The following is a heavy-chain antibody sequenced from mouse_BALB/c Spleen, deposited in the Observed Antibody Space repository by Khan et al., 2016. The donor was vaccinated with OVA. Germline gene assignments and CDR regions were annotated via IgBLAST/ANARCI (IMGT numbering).Heavy chain of an antibody. J-gene: IGHJ3*01. CDR3: AGIAYYYDSEGFAY. Sequence: EVELVESGGDLVQPGGSLKLSCAASGFTFSTYGMSFIRQTPDKRLQWVATSSTCGSYTYYPDSEEGRFTISSVDDKNAPYLQMSSRKSEDTAMFYCAGIAYYYDSEGFAYWGQGTLVTVSA. D-gene: IGHD1-1*01. V-gene: IGHV5-6*01. CDR2: SSTCGSYT. CDR1: GFTFSTYG.